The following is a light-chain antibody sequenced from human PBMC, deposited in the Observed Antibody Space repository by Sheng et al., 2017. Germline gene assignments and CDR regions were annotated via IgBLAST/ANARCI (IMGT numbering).Light chain of an antibody. CDR3: QVWDDGSDHLYV. J-gene: IGLJ1*01. CDR2: DTS. Sequence: SYELTQPPSVSVAPGKTATLTCGGDNIGGKSVHWYRQRPAQAPVLVVYDTSDRPAGVPDRFSGSNSGDTATLTIGRVEAGDEADYYCQVWDDGSDHLYVFGPGTRVTVL. V-gene: IGLV3-21*03. CDR1: NIGGKS.